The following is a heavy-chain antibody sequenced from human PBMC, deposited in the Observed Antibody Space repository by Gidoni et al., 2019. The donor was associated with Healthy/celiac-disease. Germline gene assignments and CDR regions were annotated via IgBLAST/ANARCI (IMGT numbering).Heavy chain of an antibody. J-gene: IGHJ6*02. D-gene: IGHD2-8*01. CDR2: IIPIVGTA. CDR1: GGTFSSYA. CDR3: ARGYCTNGVCYHRRLAYYYYGMDV. Sequence: QVQLVQSGAEVKKPGSSVKVSCKASGGTFSSYAISWVRQAPGQGLEWMGGIIPIVGTANYAQKFQGRVTITADESTSTAYMELSSLRSEDAAVYYCARGYCTNGVCYHRRLAYYYYGMDVWGQGTTVTVSS. V-gene: IGHV1-69*01.